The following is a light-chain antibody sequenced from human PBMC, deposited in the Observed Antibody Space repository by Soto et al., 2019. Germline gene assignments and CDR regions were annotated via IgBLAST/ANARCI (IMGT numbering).Light chain of an antibody. CDR3: QQSYSIPRT. Sequence: DIHMTQSPSSLSASVGDRVIITCRASQSISFYLNWYLRKPGKAPELLIAAESSLYSAVPSRFSGSGSGTNFTLTISSLQPEDFATYYCQQSYSIPRTFGGGTKVDIK. CDR2: AES. CDR1: QSISFY. V-gene: IGKV1-39*01. J-gene: IGKJ4*01.